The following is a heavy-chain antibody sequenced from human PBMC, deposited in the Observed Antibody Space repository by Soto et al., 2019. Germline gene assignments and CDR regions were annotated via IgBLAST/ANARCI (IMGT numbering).Heavy chain of an antibody. CDR2: ISGSGTTT. V-gene: IGHV3-23*01. CDR3: AKRPASLRGYCEY. CDR1: GFTFSSYA. J-gene: IGHJ4*03. Sequence: PGGSLRLSCAASGFTFSSYAMSWVRQAPGKGLEWVSAISGSGTTTYYGDSVRGRLTISRDNSKNTLYLQMNSLRAEDTAVYYCAKRPASLRGYCEYWGQGTPVAVAS. D-gene: IGHD6-6*01.